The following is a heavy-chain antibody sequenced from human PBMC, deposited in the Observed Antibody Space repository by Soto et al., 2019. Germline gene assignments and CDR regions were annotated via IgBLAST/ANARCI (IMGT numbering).Heavy chain of an antibody. D-gene: IGHD4-17*01. Sequence: ASVKVSCKVSGYTLTELSMHWVRQAPGKGLEWMGGFDPEDGETIYAQKFQGRVTMTEDTSTDTAYMELSSLRSEDTAVYYCATVEAVTTTYYYYYMDVWGKGTTVTVSS. CDR3: ATVEAVTTTYYYYYMDV. J-gene: IGHJ6*03. CDR2: FDPEDGET. CDR1: GYTLTELS. V-gene: IGHV1-24*01.